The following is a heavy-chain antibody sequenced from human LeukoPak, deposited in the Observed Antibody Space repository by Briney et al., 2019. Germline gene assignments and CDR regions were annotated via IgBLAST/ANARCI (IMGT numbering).Heavy chain of an antibody. CDR2: IYYSGST. D-gene: IGHD3-16*02. J-gene: IGHJ4*02. CDR3: ARTEWSYVWGSYRPGGFDY. V-gene: IGHV4-39*07. CDR1: GGSISSSSYY. Sequence: SSETLSLTCTVSGGSISSSSYYWGWIRQPPGKGLEWIGSIYYSGSTYYNPSLKSRVTISVDTSKNQFSLKLSSVTAADTAVYYCARTEWSYVWGSYRPGGFDYWGQGTLVTVSS.